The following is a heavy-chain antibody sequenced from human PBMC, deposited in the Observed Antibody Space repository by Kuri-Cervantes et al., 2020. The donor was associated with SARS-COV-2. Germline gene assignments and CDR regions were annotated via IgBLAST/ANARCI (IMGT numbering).Heavy chain of an antibody. V-gene: IGHV4-61*09. CDR3: ARDLDLGYFDWYPGGFDP. CDR1: GGSISSGSYY. D-gene: IGHD3-9*01. Sequence: SETLSLTCTVSGGSISSGSYYWSWIRQPAGKGLEWIGYIYTSGSTNYNPSLKSRVTMSVDTSKNQFSLKLSSVTAADTAVYYCARDLDLGYFDWYPGGFDPWGQGTLVTVSS. CDR2: IYTSGST. J-gene: IGHJ5*02.